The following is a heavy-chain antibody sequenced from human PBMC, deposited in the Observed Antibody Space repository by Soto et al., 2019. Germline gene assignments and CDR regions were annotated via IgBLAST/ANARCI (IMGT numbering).Heavy chain of an antibody. CDR1: GFTFSSYA. J-gene: IGHJ4*02. CDR3: AKMPITMIVVVTGFDY. V-gene: IGHV3-23*01. Sequence: GGSLRLSCAASGFTFSSYAMSWVRQAPGKGLEWVSAISGSGGSTYYADSVKGRFTISRDNSKNTLYLQMNSLRAEDTAVYYCAKMPITMIVVVTGFDYWGQGTLVTVSS. CDR2: ISGSGGST. D-gene: IGHD3-22*01.